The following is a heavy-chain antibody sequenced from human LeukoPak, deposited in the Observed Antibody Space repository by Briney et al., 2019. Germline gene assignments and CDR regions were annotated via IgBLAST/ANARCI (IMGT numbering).Heavy chain of an antibody. V-gene: IGHV4-39*01. Sequence: PSETLSLTCTVSGGTISSSSYYWVWIRQPPGKGLEWIMSIYYSESTYDNPSHKSRVNISVDTSKNQFSLKLSSVSAADTAVYYCARHVVGYYDSSGYPPGDFDYWGQGTLVTVSS. CDR1: GGTISSSSYY. CDR2: IYYSEST. J-gene: IGHJ4*02. CDR3: ARHVVGYYDSSGYPPGDFDY. D-gene: IGHD3-22*01.